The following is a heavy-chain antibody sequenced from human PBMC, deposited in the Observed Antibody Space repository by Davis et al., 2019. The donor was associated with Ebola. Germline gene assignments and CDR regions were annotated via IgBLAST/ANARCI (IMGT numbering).Heavy chain of an antibody. V-gene: IGHV3-48*02. J-gene: IGHJ4*02. CDR2: INTRGDAR. Sequence: GESLKISCVTSGFTFTSYSFYWIRQTPGKGLEWIAHINTRGDARVYADSVRGRFTISRDDAANSLSLQMDSLKHEDTAVYYCVRDYLFAFDSWGQGTPVTVSS. CDR1: GFTFTSYS. CDR3: VRDYLFAFDS. D-gene: IGHD3-10*02.